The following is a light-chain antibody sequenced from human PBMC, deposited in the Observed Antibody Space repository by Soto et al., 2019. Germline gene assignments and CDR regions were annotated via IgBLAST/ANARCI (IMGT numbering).Light chain of an antibody. J-gene: IGKJ5*01. CDR3: QQYNTT. Sequence: DILMTQSPSTLSASVGDRVTITCRASQTISNSLAWYQQKPGKAPKLLIYKASSLQSGVPSRFSGSGSGTEFTLTISSLQPDDFATYYCQQYNTTFGQGTRLEIK. CDR1: QTISNS. V-gene: IGKV1-5*03. CDR2: KAS.